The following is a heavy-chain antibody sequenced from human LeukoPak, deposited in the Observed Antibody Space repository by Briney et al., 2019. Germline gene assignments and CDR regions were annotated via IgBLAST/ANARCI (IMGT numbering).Heavy chain of an antibody. CDR3: ARDFPVRDIVAVTY. V-gene: IGHV3-7*01. J-gene: IGHJ4*02. CDR1: GFTFSSYW. CDR2: IKQDGSER. D-gene: IGHD2-2*01. Sequence: HTGGSLRLSCAASGFTFSSYWMSWVRQAPGKGLEWVANIKQDGSERYYVDSVKGRFSISRDNAKNSLYLQMNSLRAEDTAVYYCARDFPVRDIVAVTYWGQGTLVTVSS.